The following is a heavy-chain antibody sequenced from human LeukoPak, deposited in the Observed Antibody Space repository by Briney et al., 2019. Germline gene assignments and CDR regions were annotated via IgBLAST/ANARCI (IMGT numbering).Heavy chain of an antibody. CDR3: ARGKNYDYVWGSYRYAGSYYYMDV. V-gene: IGHV3-53*01. CDR1: GFTVSSNY. D-gene: IGHD3-16*02. J-gene: IGHJ6*03. Sequence: GGSLRLSCAASGFTVSSNYMSWVRQAPGKGLGWVSVIHSGGSKYFADAVKGRFTISRDNSKNTLYLQMNSLIAEDTAVYYCARGKNYDYVWGSYRYAGSYYYMDVWGKGTTVTISS. CDR2: IHSGGSK.